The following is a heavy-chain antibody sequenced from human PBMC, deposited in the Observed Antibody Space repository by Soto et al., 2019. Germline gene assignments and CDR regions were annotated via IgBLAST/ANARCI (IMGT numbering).Heavy chain of an antibody. J-gene: IGHJ4*02. D-gene: IGHD3-10*01. CDR3: AREGAFLLEISLDY. V-gene: IGHV1-18*01. CDR1: GYTFTSYG. CDR2: ISAYNGNT. Sequence: VASVKVSCKASGYTFTSYGISWVRQAPGQGLEWMGWISAYNGNTNYAQKLQGRVTMTTDTSTSTAYMELRSLRSDDTAVYYCAREGAFLLEISLDYWGQGTLVTVSS.